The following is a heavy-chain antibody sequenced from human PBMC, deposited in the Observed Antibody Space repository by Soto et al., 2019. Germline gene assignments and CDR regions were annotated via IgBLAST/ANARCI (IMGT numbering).Heavy chain of an antibody. Sequence: PSETLSLTCTVSGGSISSGDYYWSWIRQSPGKGLEWIGYIYYSGSTYYNPSLKSRVTISVDTSKNQFSLKLSSVTAADTAVYYCARYCSSTSCSRYYYYGMDVWGQGTTVTVSS. J-gene: IGHJ6*02. CDR1: GGSISSGDYY. CDR2: IYYSGST. D-gene: IGHD2-2*01. V-gene: IGHV4-30-4*01. CDR3: ARYCSSTSCSRYYYYGMDV.